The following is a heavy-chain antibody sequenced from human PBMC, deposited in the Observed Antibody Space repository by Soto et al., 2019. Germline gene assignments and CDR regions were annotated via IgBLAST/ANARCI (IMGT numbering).Heavy chain of an antibody. D-gene: IGHD6-13*01. J-gene: IGHJ6*02. Sequence: EVQLVESGGGLVQPGGSLRLSCAASGFTFSSYWMHWVRQAPGKGLVWVSXINSDGSSTSYADSVKGRFTISRDNAKNTLYLQMNSLRAEDTAVYYCARGAALRSSSWKKYGMDVWGQGTTVTVSS. V-gene: IGHV3-74*01. CDR2: INSDGSST. CDR3: ARGAALRSSSWKKYGMDV. CDR1: GFTFSSYW.